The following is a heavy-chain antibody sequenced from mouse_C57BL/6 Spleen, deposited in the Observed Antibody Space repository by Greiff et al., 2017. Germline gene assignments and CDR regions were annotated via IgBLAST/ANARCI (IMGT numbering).Heavy chain of an antibody. J-gene: IGHJ2*01. CDR1: GYSFTSYY. CDR2: IYPGSGNT. V-gene: IGHV1-66*01. Sequence: QVQLQQSGPELVKPGASVKISCKASGYSFTSYYIHWVKQRPGQGLEWIGWIYPGSGNTKYNEKFKGKATLTADTSSRTAYMQLSSLTSEDSAVYYCAREDYGSSYVKEDYFDYWGQGTTLTVSS. D-gene: IGHD1-1*01. CDR3: AREDYGSSYVKEDYFDY.